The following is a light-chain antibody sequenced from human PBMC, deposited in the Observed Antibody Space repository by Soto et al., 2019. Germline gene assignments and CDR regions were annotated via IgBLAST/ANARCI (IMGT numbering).Light chain of an antibody. J-gene: IGLJ1*01. CDR1: ISDVGSYNL. V-gene: IGLV2-23*03. Sequence: QSVLTQPASVSGSPGQSITISCTRTISDVGSYNLVSWYQQHPGNAPKLMIYEGSKRPSGVSNRFSGSKSGNTASLTISGLQAEDEADYYCCSYAGSSTFANYVFGTGTTVTVL. CDR3: CSYAGSSTFANYV. CDR2: EGS.